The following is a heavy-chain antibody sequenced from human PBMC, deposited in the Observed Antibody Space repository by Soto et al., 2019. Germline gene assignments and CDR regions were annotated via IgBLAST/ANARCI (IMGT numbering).Heavy chain of an antibody. CDR1: GFTFSNYG. Sequence: QVQLVESGGGVVQPGRSLRLSCAASGFTFSNYGMHWVRQAPGKGLEWVAVIWYDGSNKYYADSVKGRFTISRDNSKNPLYLQMNSLRAEDTAVYYCARDFPLGGYYFDYWGQGTLVTVSP. V-gene: IGHV3-33*01. CDR2: IWYDGSNK. CDR3: ARDFPLGGYYFDY. J-gene: IGHJ4*02. D-gene: IGHD1-26*01.